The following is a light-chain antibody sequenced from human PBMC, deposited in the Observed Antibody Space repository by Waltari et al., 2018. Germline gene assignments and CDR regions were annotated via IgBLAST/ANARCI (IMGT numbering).Light chain of an antibody. J-gene: IGLJ3*02. CDR1: SGYFNLYNS. CDR2: EVT. Sequence: QSALTQPASLSGSPGQSITISCTGVSGYFNLYNSVYWYQHQPGKAPSLIIYEVTKRPSGISYRFSGSKSDNTAALTISGLQAEDEADYYCSSYTPALTCVFGGGTKLTVL. CDR3: SSYTPALTCV. V-gene: IGLV2-14*01.